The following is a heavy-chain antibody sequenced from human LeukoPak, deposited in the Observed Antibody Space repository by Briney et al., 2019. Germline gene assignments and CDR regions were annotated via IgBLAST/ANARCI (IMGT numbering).Heavy chain of an antibody. V-gene: IGHV3-7*01. CDR2: MRQDGSEK. D-gene: IGHD3-16*01. Sequence: GGSLRLSCAASGFTFTSHLISWVRQAPGKGLEWVANMRQDGSEKFYADSVKGRFTISRDNTKSSQYLQMNSLRAEDTAVYYCAREGEAFDYWGQGTLVTVSS. CDR1: GFTFTSHL. J-gene: IGHJ4*02. CDR3: AREGEAFDY.